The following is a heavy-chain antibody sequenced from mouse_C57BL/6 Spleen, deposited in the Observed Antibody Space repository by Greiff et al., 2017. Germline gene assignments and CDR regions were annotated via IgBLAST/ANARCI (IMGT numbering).Heavy chain of an antibody. CDR1: GYTFTSYW. Sequence: QVQLQQPGAELVRPGSSVKLSCKASGYTFTSYWMHWVKQRPIQGLEWIGNIDPSDSETHYNQKFKDKATLTVDKSSSTAYMQLSSLTSEDSAVYYCARREGYHWYFDVWGTGTTVTVSS. V-gene: IGHV1-52*01. D-gene: IGHD2-2*01. CDR2: IDPSDSET. CDR3: ARREGYHWYFDV. J-gene: IGHJ1*03.